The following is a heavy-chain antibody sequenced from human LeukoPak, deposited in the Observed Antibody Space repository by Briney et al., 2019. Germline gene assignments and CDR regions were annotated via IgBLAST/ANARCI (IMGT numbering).Heavy chain of an antibody. CDR3: ARCSSSWYQDYYYGMDV. V-gene: IGHV1-46*01. D-gene: IGHD6-13*01. J-gene: IGHJ6*02. Sequence: GASVKVSFKASGYTFTSYYMHWVRQAPGQGLEWMGIINPSGGSTSYAQKFQGRVTMTRDTSTSTVYMELSSLRSEDTAVYYCARCSSSWYQDYYYGMDVWGQGTTVTVSS. CDR1: GYTFTSYY. CDR2: INPSGGST.